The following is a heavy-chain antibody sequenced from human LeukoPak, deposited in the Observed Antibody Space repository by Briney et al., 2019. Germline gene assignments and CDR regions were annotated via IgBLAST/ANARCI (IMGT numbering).Heavy chain of an antibody. CDR2: IYSGGST. D-gene: IGHD1-26*01. Sequence: GGSLRVSCAASGFIGNYNYMSWVRQAPGKGQEWVSVIYSGGSTYYADSVKGRFTISRDNSKNMVYLQMNSLRVEDTAVYYCAGAKVGTTYWFDPWGQGTLVTVSS. V-gene: IGHV3-66*01. CDR3: AGAKVGTTYWFDP. J-gene: IGHJ5*02. CDR1: GFIGNYNY.